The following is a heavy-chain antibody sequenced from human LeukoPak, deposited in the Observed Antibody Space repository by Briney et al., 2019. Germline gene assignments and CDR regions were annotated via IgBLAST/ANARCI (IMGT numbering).Heavy chain of an antibody. CDR3: ARVRDSDNWWGAFDI. Sequence: ASVKVSCKASGYRFSSSGITWVRQAPGQGPEWMGWISTVNGNSRYAQNFQGRVTLTTDTSANTAHLELTSLRSDDTAIYYCARVRDSDNWWGAFDIWGQGTMVTVSS. CDR2: ISTVNGNS. J-gene: IGHJ3*02. CDR1: GYRFSSSG. V-gene: IGHV1-18*01. D-gene: IGHD1-1*01.